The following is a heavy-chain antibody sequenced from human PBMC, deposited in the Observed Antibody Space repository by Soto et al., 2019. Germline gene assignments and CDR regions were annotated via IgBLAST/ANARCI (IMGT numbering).Heavy chain of an antibody. CDR1: GFTFSGSA. V-gene: IGHV3-73*01. J-gene: IGHJ6*02. D-gene: IGHD1-26*01. CDR2: IRSKANSYAT. Sequence: PGRSQSPSGAASGFTFSGSAMHWVRQASGKELEWVGRIRSKANSYATAYAASVKGRFTISRDDSKNTAYLQMNSLKTEDTAVYYCIASGSYFGYYGMDVWGQGTTVTVSS. CDR3: IASGSYFGYYGMDV.